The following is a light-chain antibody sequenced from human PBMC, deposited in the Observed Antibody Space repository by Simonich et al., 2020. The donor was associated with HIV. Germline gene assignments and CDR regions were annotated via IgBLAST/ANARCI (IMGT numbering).Light chain of an antibody. CDR1: QSVFYSSNNKND. J-gene: IGKJ5*01. CDR2: WAS. Sequence: DIVMTQSPDSLAVSLGGRATINCKSSQSVFYSSNNKNDLAWYQQKPGQPPKLLIYWASTREYGVPDRFSGSGSGTDFTLTISSRQAEDVAVYYCQQYYSTPISFGQGTRLEIK. CDR3: QQYYSTPIS. V-gene: IGKV4-1*01.